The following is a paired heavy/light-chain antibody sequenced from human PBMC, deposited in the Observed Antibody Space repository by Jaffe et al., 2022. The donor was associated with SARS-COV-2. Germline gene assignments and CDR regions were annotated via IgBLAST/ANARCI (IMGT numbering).Heavy chain of an antibody. V-gene: IGHV4-59*01. Sequence: QVQLQESGPGLVKPSETVSLTCTVSDGSMSSYYWSWIRQPPGKGLEWIGNVYYSGSATYNPSLKSRVTTSIDTSKKHFSLRLTSVTAADTAVYYCAREVYYYGNGARQNWYFDLWGRGTLVTVSS. CDR3: AREVYYYGNGARQNWYFDL. CDR1: DGSMSSYY. D-gene: IGHD3-10*01. CDR2: VYYSGSA. J-gene: IGHJ2*01.
Light chain of an antibody. Sequence: QSVLTQAPSASGTPGQRVTISCSGSSSNIGSNTVNWYQQLPGTAPKLVIYSSDQRPSGVPDRFSGSKSDTSASLAISGLQSEDEADYYCAAWDDSLNGYWVFGGGTKLTVL. CDR2: SSD. V-gene: IGLV1-44*01. CDR3: AAWDDSLNGYWV. J-gene: IGLJ3*02. CDR1: SSNIGSNT.